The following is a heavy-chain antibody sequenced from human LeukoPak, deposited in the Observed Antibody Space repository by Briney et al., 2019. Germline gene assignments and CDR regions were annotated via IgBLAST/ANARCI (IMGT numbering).Heavy chain of an antibody. CDR1: GASISNYY. CDR3: ARQPFCSGSSCFQFDY. V-gene: IGHV4-59*08. D-gene: IGHD2-2*01. CDR2: IYFSDST. J-gene: IGHJ4*02. Sequence: PSETLSLTCTVSGASISNYYWNWIRQPPGKGLEWIGYIYFSDSTNYNPSLQSRVTISLDTSKSQFSLKMTSVTAADTAVYYCARQPFCSGSSCFQFDYWGQGALVTVSS.